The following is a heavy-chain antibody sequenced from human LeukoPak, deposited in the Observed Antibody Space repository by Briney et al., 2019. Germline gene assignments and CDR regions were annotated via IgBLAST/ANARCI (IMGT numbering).Heavy chain of an antibody. CDR2: ISGSGGST. CDR3: AKSPYDSRSPG. Sequence: GGSLRLSCAASGFTFSSYAMSWVRQAPGQGLEWVSAISGSGGSTYYADSVKGRFTISRDNSKNTLYLQMNSLRAEDTAVYYCAKSPYDSRSPGWGQGTLVTVSS. J-gene: IGHJ4*02. V-gene: IGHV3-23*01. D-gene: IGHD3-22*01. CDR1: GFTFSSYA.